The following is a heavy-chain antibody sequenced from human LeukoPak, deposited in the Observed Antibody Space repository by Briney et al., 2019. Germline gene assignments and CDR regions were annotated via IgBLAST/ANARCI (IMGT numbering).Heavy chain of an antibody. D-gene: IGHD2-2*01. Sequence: SQTLSLTCAISGDSVSSKSTAWNWIRQSPSRGLEWLGRTYYRSTWYNDYAVSVRGRITVNPDTSKNQFSLHLNSVTPEDTAVYYCARRLTQYDCFDPWGQGILVTVSS. J-gene: IGHJ5*02. CDR1: GDSVSSKSTA. V-gene: IGHV6-1*01. CDR3: ARRLTQYDCFDP. CDR2: TYYRSTWYN.